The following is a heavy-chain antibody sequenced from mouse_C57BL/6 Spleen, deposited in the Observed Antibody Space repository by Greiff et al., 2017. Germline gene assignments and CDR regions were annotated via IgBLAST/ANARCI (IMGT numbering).Heavy chain of an antibody. J-gene: IGHJ4*01. D-gene: IGHD2-2*01. V-gene: IGHV1-55*01. CDR1: GYTFTSYW. Sequence: QVQLQQSGAELVKPGASVKMSCKASGYTFTSYWITWVKQRPGQGLEWIGDIYPGSGSTNYNEKFKSKATLTVDTSSSTAYMQLSSLTSEDSAVYDGARRGLRGPHYYAMGYWGQGASVTVAS. CDR3: ARRGLRGPHYYAMGY. CDR2: IYPGSGST.